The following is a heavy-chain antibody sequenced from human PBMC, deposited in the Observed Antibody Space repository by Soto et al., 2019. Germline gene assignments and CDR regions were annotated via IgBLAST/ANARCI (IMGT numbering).Heavy chain of an antibody. CDR1: GFTFDDYT. Sequence: EVQLVESGGVVVQPGGSLRLSCAASGFTFDDYTMHWVRQAPGKGLEWVSLISWDGGSTYYADSVKGRFTISRDNSKNSLYLQMNSLRTEDTALYYCAKGGTGEYNWFDPWGQGTLVTVSS. CDR3: AKGGTGEYNWFDP. CDR2: ISWDGGST. D-gene: IGHD7-27*01. V-gene: IGHV3-43*01. J-gene: IGHJ5*02.